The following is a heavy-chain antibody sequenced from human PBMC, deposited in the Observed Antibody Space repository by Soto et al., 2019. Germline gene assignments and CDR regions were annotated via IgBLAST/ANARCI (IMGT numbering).Heavy chain of an antibody. Sequence: QVQLVQSGGEVKKPGASVKVSCKASGYTFTTYGINWVRHAPGQGLEWMGWISAYNGNTNYARKLQGKVTMNTDTSTSTAYMELRRLTADDTAVYYCARDLVFYSSGFDPWGQGTLVTVSA. V-gene: IGHV1-18*01. CDR1: GYTFTTYG. CDR2: ISAYNGNT. D-gene: IGHD2-15*01. CDR3: ARDLVFYSSGFDP. J-gene: IGHJ5*02.